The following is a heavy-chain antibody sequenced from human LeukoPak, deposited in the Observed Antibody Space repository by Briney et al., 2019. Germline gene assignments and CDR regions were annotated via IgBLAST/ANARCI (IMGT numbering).Heavy chain of an antibody. Sequence: GGSLRLSCAASGFTFSSYSMNWVRQAPGKGLEWVSSISSSSSYIYYADSVKGRFTISRDNAKNSLYLQMNSLRAEDTAVYYCVSARDYGEYELGNWGQGTLVTVSS. CDR2: ISSSSSYI. CDR1: GFTFSSYS. CDR3: VSARDYGEYELGN. J-gene: IGHJ4*02. V-gene: IGHV3-21*01. D-gene: IGHD4-17*01.